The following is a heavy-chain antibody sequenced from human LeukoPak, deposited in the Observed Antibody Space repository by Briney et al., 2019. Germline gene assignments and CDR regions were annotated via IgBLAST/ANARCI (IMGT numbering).Heavy chain of an antibody. CDR2: IYYSGST. Sequence: SETLSLTCTVSGGSISSSSYYWGWIRQPPGKGVEWIGSIYYSGSTYYNPSLKSRVTISVDTSKNQFSLKLSSVTAADTAVYYCARDKGDSSGYQSFDYWGQGTLVTVSS. J-gene: IGHJ4*02. CDR1: GGSISSSSYY. CDR3: ARDKGDSSGYQSFDY. D-gene: IGHD3-22*01. V-gene: IGHV4-39*07.